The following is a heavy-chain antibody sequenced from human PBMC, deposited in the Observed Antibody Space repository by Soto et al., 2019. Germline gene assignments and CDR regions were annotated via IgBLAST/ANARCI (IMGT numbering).Heavy chain of an antibody. Sequence: PGGSLRLSCAASGFTFSSYGMHWVRQAPGKGLEWVAVISYDGSNKYYADSVKGRFTISRDNSKNTLYLQMNSLRAEDTAVYYCAKASGPSGSRTNWFDPWGQGTLVTVSS. J-gene: IGHJ5*02. D-gene: IGHD2-15*01. CDR1: GFTFSSYG. CDR2: ISYDGSNK. V-gene: IGHV3-30*18. CDR3: AKASGPSGSRTNWFDP.